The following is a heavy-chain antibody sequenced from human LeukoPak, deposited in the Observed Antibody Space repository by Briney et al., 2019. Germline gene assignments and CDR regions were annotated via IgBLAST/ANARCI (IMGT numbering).Heavy chain of an antibody. V-gene: IGHV4-31*03. J-gene: IGHJ5*02. CDR1: GGSISSGGYY. CDR2: IYHSGST. D-gene: IGHD4-23*01. CDR3: ARDDFGGNNWFDP. Sequence: SETLSLTCTVSGGSISSGGYYWSWIRQHPGKGLEWIGYIYHSGSTYYNPSLKSRVTISVDRSKNQFSLKLSSVTAADTAVYYCARDDFGGNNWFDPWGQGTLVTVSS.